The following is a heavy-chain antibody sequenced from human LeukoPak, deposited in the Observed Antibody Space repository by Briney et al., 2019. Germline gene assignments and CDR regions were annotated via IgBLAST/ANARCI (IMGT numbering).Heavy chain of an antibody. J-gene: IGHJ4*02. CDR3: ARGGYCSSTSCYAIFDY. CDR2: IIPIFGTA. V-gene: IGHV1-69*13. D-gene: IGHD2-2*01. Sequence: SVKVSCKASGGTFSSYAISWVRQAPGQGLEWMGGIIPIFGTANYAQKFQGRVTITADESTSTAYMELSSLRSEDTAVYYCARGGYCSSTSCYAIFDYWGQGTLVTVSS. CDR1: GGTFSSYA.